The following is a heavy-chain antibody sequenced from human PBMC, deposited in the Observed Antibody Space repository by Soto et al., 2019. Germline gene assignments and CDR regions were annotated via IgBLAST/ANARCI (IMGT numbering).Heavy chain of an antibody. J-gene: IGHJ5*02. V-gene: IGHV2-5*02. CDR2: IYLDDDK. D-gene: IGHD1-1*01. Sequence: QITLKESGPTLVIPTQTLTLTCTFSGFALTTSGVGVGWIRQPPGKALEWFAVIYLDDDKRYNPSLKTRLTITKETSNNQVVRTIANMTQVDTATYYCAYRQEYTNNWNSGYFDPSGQGTLVTVSS. CDR3: AYRQEYTNNWNSGYFDP. CDR1: GFALTTSGVG.